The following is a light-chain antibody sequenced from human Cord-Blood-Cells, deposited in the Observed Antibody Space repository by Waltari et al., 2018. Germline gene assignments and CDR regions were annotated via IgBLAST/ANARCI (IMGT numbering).Light chain of an antibody. CDR3: QKYNSAPLT. V-gene: IGKV1-27*01. Sequence: DIQMTQSPSSLSASVGDRVTITCRASRGISNYLVWYQQKPGKVPKLLIYAASTLQSGVPSRFSGSGSGTDFTLTISSLQPEDVATYYCQKYNSAPLTFGGGTKVEIK. J-gene: IGKJ4*01. CDR2: AAS. CDR1: RGISNY.